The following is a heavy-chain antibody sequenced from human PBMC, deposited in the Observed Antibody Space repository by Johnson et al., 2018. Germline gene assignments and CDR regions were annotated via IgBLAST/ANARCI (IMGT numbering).Heavy chain of an antibody. J-gene: IGHJ1*01. CDR1: GGTFSSYG. V-gene: IGHV1-69*12. Sequence: QVQLVQSGAEVKKPGSSVKVSCKASGGTFSSYGISWVRQAPGQGLEWLGGFIPIFGAANYGQKFQGRVTITADESTNTAYMELSSLRSEDTAVYYCATPISAGAEYFQHWGQGTLVTVS. CDR2: FIPIFGAA. D-gene: IGHD3-3*01. CDR3: ATPISAGAEYFQH.